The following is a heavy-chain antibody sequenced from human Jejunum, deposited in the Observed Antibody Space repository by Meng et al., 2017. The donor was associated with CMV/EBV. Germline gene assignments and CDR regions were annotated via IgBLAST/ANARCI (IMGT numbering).Heavy chain of an antibody. CDR3: ARDRYCSSTSCYPDNWFDP. CDR1: SYA. CDR2: IIPIFGTA. Sequence: SYAISWVRQAPGQGLEWMGGIIPIFGTANYAQKFQGRVTITTDESTSTAYMELSSLRSEDTAVYYCARDRYCSSTSCYPDNWFDPWGQGTLVTVSS. J-gene: IGHJ5*02. D-gene: IGHD2-2*01. V-gene: IGHV1-69*05.